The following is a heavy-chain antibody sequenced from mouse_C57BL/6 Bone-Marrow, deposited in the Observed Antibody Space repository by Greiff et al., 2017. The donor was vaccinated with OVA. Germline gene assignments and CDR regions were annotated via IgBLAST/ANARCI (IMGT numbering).Heavy chain of an antibody. D-gene: IGHD2-5*01. CDR1: GYSITGGYY. CDR3: ARNAYYSNYDYYAMDY. J-gene: IGHJ4*01. CDR2: ISYDGSN. V-gene: IGHV3-6*01. Sequence: ESGPGLVKPSQSLSLTCSVTGYSITGGYYWNWIRQFPGNKLEWMGYISYDGSNNYNPSLKNRISITRDTSKNQFFLKLNSVTTEDTATYYCARNAYYSNYDYYAMDYWGQGTSVTVSS.